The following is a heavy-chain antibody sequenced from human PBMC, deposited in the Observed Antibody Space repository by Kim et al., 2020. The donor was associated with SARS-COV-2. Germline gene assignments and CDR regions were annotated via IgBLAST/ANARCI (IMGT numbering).Heavy chain of an antibody. D-gene: IGHD5-12*01. V-gene: IGHV1-69*04. CDR1: GGTFSSYA. J-gene: IGHJ6*02. Sequence: SVKVSCKASGGTFSSYAISWVRQAPGQGLEWMGRIIPILGIANYAQKFQGRVTITADKSTSTAYMELSSLRSEDTAVYYCARDRGISGYDVYYYYGMDVWGQGTTVTVSS. CDR2: IIPILGIA. CDR3: ARDRGISGYDVYYYYGMDV.